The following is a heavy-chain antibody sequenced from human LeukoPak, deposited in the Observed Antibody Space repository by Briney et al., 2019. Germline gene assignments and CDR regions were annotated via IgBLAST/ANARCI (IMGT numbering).Heavy chain of an antibody. D-gene: IGHD6-19*01. J-gene: IGHJ4*02. V-gene: IGHV3-23*01. CDR1: GSTFSSCA. CDR3: ASRPSLYSGGWYEYYFDY. Sequence: GGSLRLSCAASGSTFSSCAMSWVRQAPGKGLEWVSAISGSGGSTYYADSVKGRLTISRDNSKNTLYLQMNSLRAEDTAVYYCASRPSLYSGGWYEYYFDYWGQGTLVTVSS. CDR2: ISGSGGST.